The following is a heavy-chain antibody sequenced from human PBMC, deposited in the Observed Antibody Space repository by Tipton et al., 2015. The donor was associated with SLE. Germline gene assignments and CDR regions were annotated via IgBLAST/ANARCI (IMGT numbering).Heavy chain of an antibody. CDR1: GGSISSPNYF. D-gene: IGHD5-24*01. CDR3: ATKATAVGQGFDY. V-gene: IGHV4-39*01. CDR2: IDYSGGT. Sequence: TLSLTCTVSGGSISSPNYFWCWIRQPPGKGLEWIGTIDYSGGTYYNPSLKRRVTISVDTSKNQFSLNLKSVTAADTAVYFCATKATAVGQGFDYWGQGTQVTVSS. J-gene: IGHJ4*02.